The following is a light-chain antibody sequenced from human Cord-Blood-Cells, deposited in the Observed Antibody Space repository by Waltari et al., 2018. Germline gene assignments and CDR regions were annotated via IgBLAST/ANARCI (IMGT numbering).Light chain of an antibody. J-gene: IGKJ1*01. CDR3: QQSYSTLGT. V-gene: IGKV1-39*01. CDR2: AAS. Sequence: DIQMTQYPSSLSESVGDRVTITCRASQSISSYLNWYQQKPGKAPKLLIYAASSLQSGVPSRFSGSGSGTDFTLTISSLQPEDFATYYCQQSYSTLGTFGQGTKVEIK. CDR1: QSISSY.